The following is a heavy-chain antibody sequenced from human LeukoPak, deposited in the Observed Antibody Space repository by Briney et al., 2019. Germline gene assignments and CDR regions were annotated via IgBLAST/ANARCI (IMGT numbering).Heavy chain of an antibody. CDR1: GGSISSYY. CDR2: IYTSGST. D-gene: IGHD3-10*01. CDR3: ARDPITMVRGVNSDDAFDI. V-gene: IGHV4-4*07. J-gene: IGHJ3*02. Sequence: PSETLSLTCTVSGGSISSYYWSWIRQPAGKGLEWIGRIYTSGSTNYNPPLKSRVTMSVDTSKNQFSLKLSSVTAADTAVYYCARDPITMVRGVNSDDAFDIWGQGTMVTVSS.